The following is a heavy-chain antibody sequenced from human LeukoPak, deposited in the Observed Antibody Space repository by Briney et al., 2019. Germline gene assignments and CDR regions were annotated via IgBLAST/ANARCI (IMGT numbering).Heavy chain of an antibody. CDR1: GGTFISYA. CDR2: IIPIFGTA. D-gene: IGHD6-19*01. CDR3: ASTQSRIAVAGTYYHYGMDV. Sequence: SVKVSCKASGGTFISYAISWVRQAPGQGLEWMGGIIPIFGTANYAQKFQGRVTITADESTSTAYMELSSLRSEDTAVYYCASTQSRIAVAGTYYHYGMDVWGQGTTVTVSS. J-gene: IGHJ6*02. V-gene: IGHV1-69*13.